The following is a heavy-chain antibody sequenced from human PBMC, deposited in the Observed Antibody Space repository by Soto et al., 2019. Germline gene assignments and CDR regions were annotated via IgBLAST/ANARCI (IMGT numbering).Heavy chain of an antibody. Sequence: PSETLSLTCTVSTGSINSYYWSWTRQPPGKGLEWIGYIYYSGSTNYNPSLKSRVTISIDTSKTQFSLKLTSVTAADTAVYYCARDGGRYYAMDVWGQGTTVTSP. J-gene: IGHJ6*02. CDR1: TGSINSYY. D-gene: IGHD3-3*01. CDR3: ARDGGRYYAMDV. V-gene: IGHV4-59*01. CDR2: IYYSGST.